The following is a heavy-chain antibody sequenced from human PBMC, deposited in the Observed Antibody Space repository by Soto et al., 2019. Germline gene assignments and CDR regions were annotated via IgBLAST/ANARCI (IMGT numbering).Heavy chain of an antibody. J-gene: IGHJ6*02. CDR1: GVSFNNNG. Sequence: QVQLVQSGAEVKKPGSSVKVSCKTSGVSFNNNGIGWVRQAPGHGLEWMGGVSPPFRTSNYARKFQGRISITAAVSTGTVNMELISLTTEDTAQYYCARVLYYASGIYSPYGMDVWGQGTTVTVSS. D-gene: IGHD3-10*01. CDR3: ARVLYYASGIYSPYGMDV. CDR2: VSPPFRTS. V-gene: IGHV1-69*01.